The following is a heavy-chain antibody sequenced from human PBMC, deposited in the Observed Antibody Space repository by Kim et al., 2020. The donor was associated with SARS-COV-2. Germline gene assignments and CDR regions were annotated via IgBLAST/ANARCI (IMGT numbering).Heavy chain of an antibody. J-gene: IGHJ6*02. D-gene: IGHD2-2*01. V-gene: IGHV4-31*03. CDR3: ASQVVVPAGYYYYYYGMYV. CDR2: IYYSGST. Sequence: SETLSLTCTVSGGSISSGGYYWSWIRQHPGKGLEWIGYIYYSGSTYYNPSLKSRVTISVDTSKNQFSLKLSSVTAADTAVYYCASQVVVPAGYYYYYYGMYVWGQGTTVTVSS. CDR1: GGSISSGGYY.